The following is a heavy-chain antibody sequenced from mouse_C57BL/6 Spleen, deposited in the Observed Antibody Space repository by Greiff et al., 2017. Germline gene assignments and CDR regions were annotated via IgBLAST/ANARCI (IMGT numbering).Heavy chain of an antibody. CDR2: IRLKSDNYAT. V-gene: IGHV6-3*01. CDR1: GFTFSNYW. CDR3: TGYDYALDY. Sequence: EVKVVESGGGLVQPGGSMKLSCVASGFTFSNYWMNWVRQSPEKGLEWVAQIRLKSDNYATHYAESVKGRFTISRDDSKSSVYLQMNNLRAEDTGIYYCTGYDYALDYWGQGTTLTVSS. J-gene: IGHJ2*01. D-gene: IGHD2-4*01.